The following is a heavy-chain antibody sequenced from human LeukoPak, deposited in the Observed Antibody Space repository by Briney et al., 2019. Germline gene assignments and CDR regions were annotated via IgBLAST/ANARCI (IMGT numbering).Heavy chain of an antibody. J-gene: IGHJ4*02. V-gene: IGHV1-69*04. D-gene: IGHD3-22*01. CDR1: GGTFSSYA. Sequence: ASVKVSCKASGGTFSSYAISWVRQAPGQGLEWMGRIIPILGIANYAQKFQGRVTITADKSTSTAYMELRSLRSDDTAVYYCASTDSSGYYRDYWGQRTLVTVSS. CDR3: ASTDSSGYYRDY. CDR2: IIPILGIA.